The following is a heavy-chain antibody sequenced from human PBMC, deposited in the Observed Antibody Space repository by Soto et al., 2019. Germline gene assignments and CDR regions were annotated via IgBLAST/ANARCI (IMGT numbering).Heavy chain of an antibody. CDR3: VRVYSSSWYDPEYFQH. CDR2: IYYSGST. D-gene: IGHD6-13*01. CDR1: GGSISSGDYY. J-gene: IGHJ1*01. Sequence: QVQLQESGPGLVKPSQTLSLTCTVSGGSISSGDYYWSWIRQPPGKGLEWIGYIYYSGSTYYNPSLKSRVTISVDTSKNQCSLKLSSVTAADTAVYYCVRVYSSSWYDPEYFQHWGQGTLVTVSS. V-gene: IGHV4-30-4*01.